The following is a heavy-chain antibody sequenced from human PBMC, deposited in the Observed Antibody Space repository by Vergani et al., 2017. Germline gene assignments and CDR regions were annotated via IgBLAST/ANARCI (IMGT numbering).Heavy chain of an antibody. Sequence: EVQLVESGGGLVQPGGSLRLSCAASGFTVSSNYMSWVRQAPGKGLEWVSAISGSGGSTYYADSVKGRFTISRDNSKNTLYLQMNSLRAEDTAVYYCAKVRYSSSWQNWYFDLWGRGTLVTVSS. CDR2: ISGSGGST. CDR3: AKVRYSSSWQNWYFDL. CDR1: GFTVSSNY. D-gene: IGHD6-13*01. V-gene: IGHV3-23*04. J-gene: IGHJ2*01.